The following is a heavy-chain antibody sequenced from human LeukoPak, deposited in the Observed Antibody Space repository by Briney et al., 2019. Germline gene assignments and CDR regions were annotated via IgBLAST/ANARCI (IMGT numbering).Heavy chain of an antibody. CDR1: GFTFSSYA. D-gene: IGHD6-13*01. J-gene: IGHJ4*02. V-gene: IGHV3-23*01. CDR3: AKEASSSWTN. CDR2: ISDDSGRI. Sequence: GGSLRLSCVASGFTFSSYAMSWVRQAPGKGLEWVSQISDDSGRIYYADSVKGRFSISRDNSKNKLYLQMNSLRAEDTALYYCAKEASSSWTNWGQGTLVTVSS.